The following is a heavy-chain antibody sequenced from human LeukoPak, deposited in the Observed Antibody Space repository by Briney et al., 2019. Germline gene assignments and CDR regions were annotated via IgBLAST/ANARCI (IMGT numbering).Heavy chain of an antibody. D-gene: IGHD1-1*01. J-gene: IGHJ5*02. Sequence: ASVKVSCKVSGYTFTDYYMHWVQQAPGKGLEWMGLVDPEDGETIYAEKFQGRVTITADTSTDTAYMELSSLRSEDTAVYYCATDTTSNWFDPGGQGTLVTVSS. CDR3: ATDTTSNWFDP. CDR1: GYTFTDYY. V-gene: IGHV1-69-2*01. CDR2: VDPEDGET.